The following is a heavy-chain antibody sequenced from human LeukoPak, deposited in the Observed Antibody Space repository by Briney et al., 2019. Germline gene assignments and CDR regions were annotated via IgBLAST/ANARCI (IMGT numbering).Heavy chain of an antibody. V-gene: IGHV3-21*04. CDR3: AKARGSSTSLFFDY. J-gene: IGHJ4*02. Sequence: GGSLRLSCAASGFTFSSYNMYWVRQAPGQGLEWVSSLSGGSDHIYYADPVKGRFTISRDTSNNTLYLQMNSLRAEDTAVYYCAKARGSSTSLFFDYWGQGTLVTVSS. CDR2: LSGGSDHI. D-gene: IGHD2-2*01. CDR1: GFTFSSYN.